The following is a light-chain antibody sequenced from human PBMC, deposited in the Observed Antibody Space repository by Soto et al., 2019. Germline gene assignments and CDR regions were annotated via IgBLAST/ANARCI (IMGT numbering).Light chain of an antibody. J-gene: IGLJ3*02. CDR2: DNT. Sequence: QSVLTQPPSVSGAPGERVTISCTGSSSDIGAGYRVRWYQQVPGTAPKLLIYDNTNRPSGVPDRFSGSKSGTSASLAITGLQAEDEADYYCQSYDSSLSGAWVFGGGTKLTVL. V-gene: IGLV1-40*01. CDR3: QSYDSSLSGAWV. CDR1: SSDIGAGYR.